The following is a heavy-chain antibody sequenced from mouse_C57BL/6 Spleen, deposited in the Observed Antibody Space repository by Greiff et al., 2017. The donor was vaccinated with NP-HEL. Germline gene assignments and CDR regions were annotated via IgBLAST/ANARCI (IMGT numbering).Heavy chain of an antibody. CDR2: IYPGDGDT. J-gene: IGHJ4*01. D-gene: IGHD1-1*01. V-gene: IGHV1-82*01. Sequence: QVQLQQSGPELVKPGASVKISCKASGYAFSSSWMNWVKQRPGKGLEWIGRIYPGDGDTNYNGKFKGKATLTADKSSSTAYMQLSSLTSEDSAVYFCARPLFITTVVATRDYAMDYWGQGTSVTVSS. CDR3: ARPLFITTVVATRDYAMDY. CDR1: GYAFSSSW.